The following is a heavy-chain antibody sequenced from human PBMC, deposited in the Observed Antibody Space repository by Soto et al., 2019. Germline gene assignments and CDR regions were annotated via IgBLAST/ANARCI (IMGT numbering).Heavy chain of an antibody. CDR2: LYSSRDT. J-gene: IGHJ6*01. CDR3: ARHPGYCSGGSCNGQYTLDV. D-gene: IGHD2-15*01. CDR1: GGSISSTSYS. Sequence: SETLSLTCSVSGGSISSTSYSWGWIRQPPGKGLEWIGTLYSSRDTYYNPSLKSRVTISADTSQNQFSLDLTSVTATDTAVYFCARHPGYCSGGSCNGQYTLDVWGQGTTVT. V-gene: IGHV4-39*01.